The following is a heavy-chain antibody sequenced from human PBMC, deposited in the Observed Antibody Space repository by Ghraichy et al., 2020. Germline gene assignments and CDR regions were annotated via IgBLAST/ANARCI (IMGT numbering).Heavy chain of an antibody. CDR3: ARSNAMDV. D-gene: IGHD1-1*01. CDR1: GFTFTAYW. CDR2: INQDGGEI. Sequence: GESLNISCEFSGFTFTAYWMTWVRQAPGRGLEWVANINQDGGEIHYVESVQGRFIISRDNAKNSLFLQMSSLRPEDTGVYYCARSNAMDVWGQGTTVTVSS. V-gene: IGHV3-7*01. J-gene: IGHJ6*02.